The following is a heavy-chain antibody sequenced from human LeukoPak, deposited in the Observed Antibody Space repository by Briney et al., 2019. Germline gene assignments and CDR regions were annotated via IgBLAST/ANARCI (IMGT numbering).Heavy chain of an antibody. J-gene: IGHJ4*02. Sequence: KSGGPLTLFRTASGLTHSDYYMTGMRQPPRKGRECVSSICGRGPPTCSADSVRRRLPVSRDNAKTSVFLYMNSLRAEDSAVYSCAIQITMIVVVPYFDYWGQGPLVSVSS. CDR2: ICGRGPPT. V-gene: IGHV3-11*04. D-gene: IGHD3-22*01. CDR3: AIQITMIVVVPYFDY. CDR1: GLTHSDYY.